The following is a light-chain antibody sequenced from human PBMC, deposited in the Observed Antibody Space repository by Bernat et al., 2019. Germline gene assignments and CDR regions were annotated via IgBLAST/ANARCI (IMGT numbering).Light chain of an antibody. CDR1: QSVSSSY. CDR3: QQFGSSPRT. J-gene: IGKJ2*01. V-gene: IGKV3-20*01. CDR2: GAS. Sequence: EIVLTQSPGTLSLSPGERATLSCRASQSVSSSYLAWYQQKPGRAPRILIYGASSRATGIPDRFSGSGSGTDFTLTISRLEPEDFAVYYCQQFGSSPRTFGQGTKLEIK.